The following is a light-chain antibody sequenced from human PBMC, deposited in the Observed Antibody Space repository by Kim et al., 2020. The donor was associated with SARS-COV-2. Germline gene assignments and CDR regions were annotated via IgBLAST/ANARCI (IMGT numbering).Light chain of an antibody. J-gene: IGKJ4*01. Sequence: EIVLTQSPATLSLSPGERATLSCRASQSVSSYLAWYQQKPGQAPRLLIYDASNRATGIPARFSGSGSGTDFTLTISSLEPEDFAVYYCQQRSKWPPLTFGGGTKMDIK. CDR3: QQRSKWPPLT. CDR1: QSVSSY. CDR2: DAS. V-gene: IGKV3-11*01.